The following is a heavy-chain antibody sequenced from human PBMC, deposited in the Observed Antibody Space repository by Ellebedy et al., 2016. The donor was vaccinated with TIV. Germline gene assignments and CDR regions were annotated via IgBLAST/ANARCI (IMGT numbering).Heavy chain of an antibody. D-gene: IGHD1-26*01. CDR3: ATQGATGFDY. V-gene: IGHV1-8*01. CDR1: EDTFSNYE. CDR2: MNPKSGNT. Sequence: AASVKVSCKASEDTFSNYEINWVRQAFGQGLEWMGWMNPKSGNTGHAQEFQGRLTMTRNTSIRTAYMELSSLKAEDTALYYCATQGATGFDYWGQGSLVTVSS. J-gene: IGHJ4*02.